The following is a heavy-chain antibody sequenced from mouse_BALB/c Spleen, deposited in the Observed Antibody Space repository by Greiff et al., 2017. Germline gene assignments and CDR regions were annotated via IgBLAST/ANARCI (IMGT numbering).Heavy chain of an antibody. J-gene: IGHJ2*01. CDR1: GYTFSSYT. V-gene: IGHV5-12-2*01. CDR2: IRNCGGST. CDR3: AKRGLGGGFDY. Sequence: EVKLKESGAGLVQPGGSLKLSCAASGYTFSSYTMSWVRQTLEKRLEWFAYIRNCGGSTYYQDTVKGRFTLSRDNAKNTLYLQMSSLNSKDTAVYYCAKRGLGGGFDYWGQGTTLTVSS. D-gene: IGHD4-1*01.